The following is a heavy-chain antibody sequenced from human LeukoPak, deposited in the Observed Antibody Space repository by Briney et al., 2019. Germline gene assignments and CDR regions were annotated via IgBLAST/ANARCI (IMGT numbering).Heavy chain of an antibody. V-gene: IGHV4-59*12. CDR2: IYYSGIT. Sequence: SETLSLTCTVSGDSISSYYWYWFRQPPGKELEWIACIYYSGITHYNPSLKSRVTISVDTSKNQFSLKLSSVTAADTAVYYCARGNIVVVPAATDSHYYYGMDVWGQGTTVTVSS. D-gene: IGHD2-2*01. J-gene: IGHJ6*02. CDR3: ARGNIVVVPAATDSHYYYGMDV. CDR1: GDSISSYY.